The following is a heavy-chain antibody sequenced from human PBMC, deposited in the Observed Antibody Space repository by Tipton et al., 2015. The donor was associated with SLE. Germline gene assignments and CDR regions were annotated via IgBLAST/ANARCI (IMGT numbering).Heavy chain of an antibody. V-gene: IGHV5-51*01. CDR1: GYSFTSYW. J-gene: IGHJ2*01. D-gene: IGHD5-18*01. Sequence: QLVQSGAEVKKPGESLKISCKGSGYSFTSYWIGWVRQMPGKGLEWMGIIYPGDSDTRYSPSFQGQVTISADKSTNIAYLQWSSLKASDTAMYYCARHPGGYTSGYRQFDLWGRGTLVTVSS. CDR2: IYPGDSDT. CDR3: ARHPGGYTSGYRQFDL.